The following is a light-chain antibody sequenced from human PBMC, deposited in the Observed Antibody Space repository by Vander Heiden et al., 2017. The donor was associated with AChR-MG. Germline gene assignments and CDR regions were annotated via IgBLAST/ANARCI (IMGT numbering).Light chain of an antibody. V-gene: IGLV3-1*01. CDR3: QEWDSSTVV. J-gene: IGLJ2*01. CDR1: KLGDKY. CDR2: QDT. Sequence: YELTQPPSVSVSPGQTASITCSGDKLGDKYACWYQQKPGQSPVLVNYQDTKRPAGIPERFSGSNSGNTATLTISGTQAMDEADYYCQEWDSSTVVFGGGTKLTVL.